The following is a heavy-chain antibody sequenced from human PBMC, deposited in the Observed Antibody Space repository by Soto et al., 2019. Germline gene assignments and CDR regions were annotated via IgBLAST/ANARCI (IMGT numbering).Heavy chain of an antibody. CDR2: IYYTGST. V-gene: IGHV4-59*01. CDR3: ARSPTRYNTGWDDF. CDR1: GDSISSFY. Sequence: SETLSLTCTVSGDSISSFYWSWIRQPPGKGLEWIGYIYYTGSTNYNPSLKSRVTISVDTSKNQFSLRLSSVTTADTAIYYCARSPTRYNTGWDDFWGQGTLVTVSS. J-gene: IGHJ4*02. D-gene: IGHD6-19*01.